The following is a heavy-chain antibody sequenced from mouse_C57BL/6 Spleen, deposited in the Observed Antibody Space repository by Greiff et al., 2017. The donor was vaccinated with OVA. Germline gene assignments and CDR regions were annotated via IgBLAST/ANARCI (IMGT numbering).Heavy chain of an antibody. CDR2: ISYDGSN. CDR3: ASMDY. V-gene: IGHV3-6*01. Sequence: VQLKESGPGLVKPSQSLSLTCSVTGYSITSGYYWNWIRQFPGNKLEWMGYISYDGSNNYNTALKKRISITRDTSQNQYVLKLNSVATEHTATYYCASMDYWGQGTSVTVSS. CDR1: GYSITSGYY. J-gene: IGHJ4*01.